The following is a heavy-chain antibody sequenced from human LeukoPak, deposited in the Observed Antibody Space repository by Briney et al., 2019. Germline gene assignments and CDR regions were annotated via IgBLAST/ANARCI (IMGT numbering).Heavy chain of an antibody. CDR2: IYTSGST. D-gene: IGHD3-22*01. CDR3: ARLVGDYDSSGYLDY. Sequence: PSETLSLTRTVSGGSISSYYWSWIWQPPGKGLEWIGYIYTSGSTNYNPSLKSRVTISVDTSKNQFSLKLSSVTAADTAVYYCARLVGDYDSSGYLDYWGQGTLVTVSS. V-gene: IGHV4-4*09. CDR1: GGSISSYY. J-gene: IGHJ4*02.